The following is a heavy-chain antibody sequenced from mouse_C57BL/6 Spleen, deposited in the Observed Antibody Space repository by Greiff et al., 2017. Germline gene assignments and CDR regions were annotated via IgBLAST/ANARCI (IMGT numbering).Heavy chain of an antibody. CDR1: GFNIKDYY. CDR3: TGPDVEFDY. CDR2: IDPEDGDT. V-gene: IGHV14-1*01. Sequence: VQLKESGAELVRPGASVKLSCTASGFNIKDYYMHWVKQRPEQGLEWIGRIDPEDGDTEYAPKFQGKATMTAYTSSNAAYLQLSSLTSEDTAVYYCTGPDVEFDYWGQGTTRTVSS. J-gene: IGHJ2*01.